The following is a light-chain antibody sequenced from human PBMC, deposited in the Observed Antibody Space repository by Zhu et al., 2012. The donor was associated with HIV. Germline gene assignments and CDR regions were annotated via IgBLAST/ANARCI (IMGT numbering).Light chain of an antibody. CDR2: DAS. CDR1: ESIRRY. J-gene: IGKJ3*01. CDR3: QQLNTYPLFT. Sequence: TITCRASESIRRYLAWYQQRPGKAPKLLIYDASTLQSGVPSTFSGSGSGTEFNLTISSLQPEDFAIYYCQQLNTYPLFTFGPGTKVDIK. V-gene: IGKV1-9*01.